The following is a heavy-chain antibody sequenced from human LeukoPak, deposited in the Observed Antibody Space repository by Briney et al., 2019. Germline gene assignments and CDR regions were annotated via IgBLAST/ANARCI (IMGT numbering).Heavy chain of an antibody. CDR2: IYYNGNT. V-gene: IGHV4-39*01. D-gene: IGHD3-22*01. J-gene: IGHJ1*01. CDR3: ARRRYYDSTGYLD. CDR1: GGSVSSSSYY. Sequence: SEILSLTCTISGGSVSSSSYYWGWIRQPPGKGLEWIGDIYYNGNTYYNASLKSRVSISVDKSNNQFSLKLTSVTAADTAVYYCARRRYYDSTGYLDWGQGTLVTVSS.